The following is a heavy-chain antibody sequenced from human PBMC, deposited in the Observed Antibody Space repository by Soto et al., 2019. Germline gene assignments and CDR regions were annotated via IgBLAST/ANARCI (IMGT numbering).Heavy chain of an antibody. CDR1: GGSISSYY. Sequence: QVQLQESGPGLVKPSETLSLTCTVSGGSISSYYWSWIRQPPGKGLEWIGYIYYSGSTNYNPSLKSRVTISVDTSKNQFSLKLSSVTAADTAVYYCARVAGGDSSGYPGFDYWGQGTLVTVSS. V-gene: IGHV4-59*01. CDR2: IYYSGST. CDR3: ARVAGGDSSGYPGFDY. D-gene: IGHD3-22*01. J-gene: IGHJ4*02.